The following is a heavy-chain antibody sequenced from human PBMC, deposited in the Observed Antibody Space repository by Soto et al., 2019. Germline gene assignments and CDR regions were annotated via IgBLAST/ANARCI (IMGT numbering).Heavy chain of an antibody. V-gene: IGHV4-39*07. CDR2: INYSGST. J-gene: IGHJ3*02. CDR1: GGSISSSSYY. Sequence: SETLSLTCTVSGGSISSSSYYWGWIRQPPGKGLEWIGEINYSGSTNYNPSLKSRVTISVDTSKNQFSLKLSSVTAADTAVYYCARGQIRYFDWLSRAGAFDIWGQGTMVTVSS. CDR3: ARGQIRYFDWLSRAGAFDI. D-gene: IGHD3-9*01.